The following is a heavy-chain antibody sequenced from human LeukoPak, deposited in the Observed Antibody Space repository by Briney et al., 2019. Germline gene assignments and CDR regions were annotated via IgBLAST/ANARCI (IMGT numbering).Heavy chain of an antibody. D-gene: IGHD1-20*01. Sequence: PGGSLRLSCAASGFTFSSYSMNWVRQAPGRGLEWVSVMYSSGTTYYAESVKGRFTISRDNSKNTLYLQMNSLRAEDTAVYYCARGEYNWNDLHLWGQGTLVTVSS. CDR1: GFTFSSYS. J-gene: IGHJ5*02. CDR2: MYSSGTT. CDR3: ARGEYNWNDLHL. V-gene: IGHV3-66*01.